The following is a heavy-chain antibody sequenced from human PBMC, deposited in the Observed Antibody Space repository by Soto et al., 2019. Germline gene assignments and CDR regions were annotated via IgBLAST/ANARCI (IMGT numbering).Heavy chain of an antibody. CDR3: ASGDVLPGYWESSPRRRLDY. CDR1: GGSFSDHY. D-gene: IGHD3-10*01. Sequence: SETLSLTCAVYGGSFSDHYWSWIRQPPGKGLEWIGEINHSGSTNYNPSLKGRVTISVATSKNQFSLKLSSVTAADTAVYYCASGDVLPGYWESSPRRRLDYWGQGTLVTVSS. J-gene: IGHJ4*02. V-gene: IGHV4-34*01. CDR2: INHSGST.